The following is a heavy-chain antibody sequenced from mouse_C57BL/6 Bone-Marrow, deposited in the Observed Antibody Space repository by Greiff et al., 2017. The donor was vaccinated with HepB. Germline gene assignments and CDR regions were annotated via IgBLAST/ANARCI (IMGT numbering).Heavy chain of an antibody. CDR1: GYSITSGYY. CDR3: AREPDGYFDV. V-gene: IGHV3-6*01. D-gene: IGHD2-3*01. J-gene: IGHJ1*03. CDR2: ISYDGSN. Sequence: EVKLVESGPGLVKPSQSLSLTCSVTGYSITSGYYWNWIRQFPGNKLEWMGYISYDGSNNYNPSLKNRISITRDTSKNQFFLKLNSVTTEDTATYYCAREPDGYFDVWGTGTTVTVSS.